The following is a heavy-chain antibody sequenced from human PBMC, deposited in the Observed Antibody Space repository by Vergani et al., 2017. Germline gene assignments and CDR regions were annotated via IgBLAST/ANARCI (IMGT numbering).Heavy chain of an antibody. CDR3: ARDSDGAGREGYYYSCGMEI. J-gene: IGHJ6*02. CDR2: IYYSGST. Sequence: QVQLQESCPGLVKPSETLSLTCTVSGVSLSRYYWGWIRQPPGKGLEWIGYIYYSGSTNYNSSLKSRVTISVDTSKNQFSLKLSSVTAADTAVYYCARDSDGAGREGYYYSCGMEIWGQGTMVTVSS. CDR1: GVSLSRYY. D-gene: IGHD6-19*01. V-gene: IGHV4-59*01.